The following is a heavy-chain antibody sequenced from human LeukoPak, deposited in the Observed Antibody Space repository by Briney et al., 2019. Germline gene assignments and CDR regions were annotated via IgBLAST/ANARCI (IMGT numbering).Heavy chain of an antibody. D-gene: IGHD1-7*01. CDR2: ISYDGSNK. CDR1: GFTFSSYG. Sequence: GGSLRLSCAASGFTFSSYGMHWVRQAPGKGLEWVAVISYDGSNKYYADSVKGRSTISRDNSKNTLYLQMNSLRAEDTAVFYCAKDWNWKYALGYWGQGTLVTFSS. J-gene: IGHJ4*02. CDR3: AKDWNWKYALGY. V-gene: IGHV3-30*18.